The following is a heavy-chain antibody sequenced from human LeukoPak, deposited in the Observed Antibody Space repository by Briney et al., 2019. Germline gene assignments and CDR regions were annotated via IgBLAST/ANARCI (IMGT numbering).Heavy chain of an antibody. D-gene: IGHD1-1*01. J-gene: IGHJ4*02. CDR2: IKPDGSDK. CDR1: GFTFRSYW. V-gene: IGHV3-7*01. CDR3: AGGYA. Sequence: GGSLRLSCAASGFTFRSYWMAWVRQAPGKGLEWVGNIKPDGSDKYYVNSVKGQFTISRDNAKNSVYLQLNSLRAEDTAVYYCAGGYAWGQGTLVTVSS.